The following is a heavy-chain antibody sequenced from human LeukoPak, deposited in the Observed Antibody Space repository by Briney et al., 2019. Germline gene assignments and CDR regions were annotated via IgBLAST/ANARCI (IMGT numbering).Heavy chain of an antibody. CDR2: IIPIFGTA. D-gene: IGHD3-22*01. CDR3: AREAGFYDSYSFDI. J-gene: IGHJ3*02. CDR1: GGTFSSYA. V-gene: IGHV1-69*05. Sequence: SVKVSCKASGGTFSSYAISWVRQAPGQGLEWMGGIIPIFGTANYAQKFQGRVTITTDESTSTAYMELSSLRSEDTAVYYCAREAGFYDSYSFDIWGQGTMVTVSS.